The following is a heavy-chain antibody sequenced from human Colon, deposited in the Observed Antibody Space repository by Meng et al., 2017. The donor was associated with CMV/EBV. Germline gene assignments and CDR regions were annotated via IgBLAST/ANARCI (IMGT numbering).Heavy chain of an antibody. CDR1: DGTFGSFT. Sequence: SCRVSDGTFGSFTINGGRQAPGQGLEWMERITPILGVANSAQKLQSRVTITADKRTDTAYMELTRLKSEDTGVYYCARGGGGTGIDYWGRGTLVTVSS. CDR2: ITPILGVA. D-gene: IGHD3-16*01. CDR3: ARGGGGTGIDY. V-gene: IGHV1-69*02. J-gene: IGHJ4*02.